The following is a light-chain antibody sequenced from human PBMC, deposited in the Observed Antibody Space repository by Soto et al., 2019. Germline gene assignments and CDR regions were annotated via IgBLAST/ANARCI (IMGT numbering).Light chain of an antibody. CDR3: QQVNVYPST. J-gene: IGKJ4*01. Sequence: DIQMTQSPSTLSSSVGDRVTITCRASQDIAIYLAWYQQKPGEAPKLLIYDASTLHSGVPSRFRGGGSGTDFTLTISSLKPEDFETYYCQQVNVYPSTFGGGTKVDIK. V-gene: IGKV1-9*01. CDR2: DAS. CDR1: QDIAIY.